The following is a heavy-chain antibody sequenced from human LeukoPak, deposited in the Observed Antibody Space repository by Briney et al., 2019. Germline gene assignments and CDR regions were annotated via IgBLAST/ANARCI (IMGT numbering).Heavy chain of an antibody. CDR2: IYYSGST. Sequence: SETLSLTCTVSGGSISSSSYYWGWIRQPPGKGPEWIGSIYYSGSTYCNPSLKSRVTISVDTSKNQFSLKLSSVTAADTAVYYCARWRSFGGVDYWGQGTLVTVSS. D-gene: IGHD3-16*01. V-gene: IGHV4-39*01. CDR3: ARWRSFGGVDY. CDR1: GGSISSSSYY. J-gene: IGHJ4*02.